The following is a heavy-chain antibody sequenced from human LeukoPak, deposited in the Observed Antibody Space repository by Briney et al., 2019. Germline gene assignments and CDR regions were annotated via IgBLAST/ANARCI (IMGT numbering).Heavy chain of an antibody. J-gene: IGHJ5*02. CDR1: GYTFTGYY. D-gene: IGHD1-26*01. V-gene: IGHV1-18*04. CDR3: ARDLIVGATTWFDP. Sequence: ASVKVSCKASGYTFTGYYMHWVRQAPGQGLEWMGWISAYNGNTNYAQKLQGRVTMTTDTSTSTAYMELRSLRSDDTAVYYCARDLIVGATTWFDPWGQGTLVTVSS. CDR2: ISAYNGNT.